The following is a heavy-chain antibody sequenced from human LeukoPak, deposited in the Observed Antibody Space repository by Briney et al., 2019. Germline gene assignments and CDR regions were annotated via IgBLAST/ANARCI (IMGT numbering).Heavy chain of an antibody. D-gene: IGHD3-9*01. CDR3: ARVLSADFDWLLPHYGMDV. V-gene: IGHV3-48*03. J-gene: IGHJ6*02. CDR1: GFTFSSYE. CDR2: ISSSGSTI. Sequence: GGSLRLSCAASGFTFSSYEMNWVRQAPGEGVEWVSYISSSGSTIYYAASVKGRFTISRDNAKNSLYLQMNSLRAKDTAVYYCARVLSADFDWLLPHYGMDVWGQGTTVTVSS.